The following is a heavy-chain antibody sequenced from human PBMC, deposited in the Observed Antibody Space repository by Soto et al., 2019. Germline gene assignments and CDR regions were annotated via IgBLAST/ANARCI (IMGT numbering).Heavy chain of an antibody. CDR2: LNGGVDGT. J-gene: IGHJ4*02. V-gene: IGHV1-3*01. D-gene: IGHD3-10*01. Sequence: QVRLIQSGPEMMQPGASVRVSCKASGFTALSYAFHWVRQAPGQGPEWLGWLNGGVDGTSYSQRFQGRVTISRDTSTNTVYLEVTSLTSEDTAVYYCAREVKGVTSFDYWGQGTLVTASS. CDR1: GFTALSYA. CDR3: AREVKGVTSFDY.